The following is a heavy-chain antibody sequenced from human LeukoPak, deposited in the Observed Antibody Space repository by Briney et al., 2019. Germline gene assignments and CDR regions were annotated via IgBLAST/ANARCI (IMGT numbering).Heavy chain of an antibody. CDR1: GFTFSSYE. CDR3: AAHYCSGGSCYLN. Sequence: GGSLRLSCAASGFTFSSYEMNWVRQAPGKGLEWVSYISSSGGTIYYADSVKGRFTISRDNAKNSLYLQMNSLRAEDTAVYYCAAHYCSGGSCYLNWGQGTLVTVSS. D-gene: IGHD2-15*01. CDR2: ISSSGGTI. J-gene: IGHJ4*02. V-gene: IGHV3-48*03.